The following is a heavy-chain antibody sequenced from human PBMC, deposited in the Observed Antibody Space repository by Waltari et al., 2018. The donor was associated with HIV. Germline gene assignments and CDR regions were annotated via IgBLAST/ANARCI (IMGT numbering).Heavy chain of an antibody. D-gene: IGHD3-10*01. CDR3: AREEVRGYWYFDL. V-gene: IGHV3-72*01. J-gene: IGHJ2*01. Sequence: LVQPGGSLRLSCAASGFTFSDHYMDWVRQAPGKGLEWVGRTRNKANLYTTEYAASVKGRFTISRDDSKNSLYLQMNSLKTEDTAVYYCAREEVRGYWYFDLWGRGTLVTVSS. CDR2: TRNKANLYTT. CDR1: GFTFSDHY.